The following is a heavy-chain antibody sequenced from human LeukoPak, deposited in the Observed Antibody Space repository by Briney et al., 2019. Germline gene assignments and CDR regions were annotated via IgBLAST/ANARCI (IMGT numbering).Heavy chain of an antibody. V-gene: IGHV3-7*01. J-gene: IGHJ3*02. Sequence: GGSLRLSCAASGFTFRSYWMTWVRQYPGKGLEWVANIKQDGSEKYYVDSVKGRFTISRDNAKNSLYLQMNSLRAEDTAVYYCARDGELGSPADAFDIWGQGTMVTVSS. CDR2: IKQDGSEK. CDR1: GFTFRSYW. D-gene: IGHD1-26*01. CDR3: ARDGELGSPADAFDI.